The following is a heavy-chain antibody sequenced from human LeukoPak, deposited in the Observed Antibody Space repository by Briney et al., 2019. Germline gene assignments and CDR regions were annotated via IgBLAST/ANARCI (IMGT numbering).Heavy chain of an antibody. V-gene: IGHV4-34*09. CDR1: GGSFSGYY. CDR2: IYDSGST. CDR3: ARDCSGGSCYGAFDI. Sequence: SETLSLTCAVYGGSFSGYYWSWIRQPPGKGLEWIGYIYDSGSTYYNPSLKSRITISVDTSENRFSLKLSSVTATDTAVYYCARDCSGGSCYGAFDIWGQGTMVTVSS. J-gene: IGHJ3*02. D-gene: IGHD2-15*01.